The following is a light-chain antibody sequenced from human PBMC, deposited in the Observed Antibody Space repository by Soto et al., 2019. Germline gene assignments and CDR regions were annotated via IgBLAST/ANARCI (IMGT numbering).Light chain of an antibody. J-gene: IGKJ5*01. CDR2: GTS. CDR3: QQYGSPPIT. Sequence: EVVLTRSPATLSLSPGERATLSCRASQSVSSTYLAWYQQQPGQAPRLLMSGTSNRATGTPDRFSGSGSGTDFTLSISRLEPEDFAVYYCQQYGSPPITFGQGTRLEI. CDR1: QSVSSTY. V-gene: IGKV3-20*01.